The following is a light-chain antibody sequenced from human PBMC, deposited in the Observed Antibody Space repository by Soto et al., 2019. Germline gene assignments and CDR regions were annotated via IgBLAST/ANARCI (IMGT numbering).Light chain of an antibody. CDR1: TSDIGAYNY. V-gene: IGLV2-8*01. Sequence: QSVLSQPPSASASPGQSVAISCTGTTSDIGAYNYVSWYQQHPGKVPKLIISEVNKRPSGVPNRFSGSKSGNTASLTVSGLQAEDEADYYCTSYGGRDNLIFGGGTKLTVL. J-gene: IGLJ2*01. CDR2: EVN. CDR3: TSYGGRDNLI.